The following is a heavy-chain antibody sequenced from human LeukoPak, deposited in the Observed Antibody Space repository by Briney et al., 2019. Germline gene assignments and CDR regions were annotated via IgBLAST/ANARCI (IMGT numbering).Heavy chain of an antibody. CDR1: GGSISSGGYF. J-gene: IGHJ4*02. Sequence: SQTLSLTCTVSGGSISSGGYFWSWIRQPPGKGLEWIGYISYSGSTNYNPSLKSRVTISVDTSKNQFSLKVSSVSAADTAVYYCAASYDFWSGSPGYFDYWGQGTLVTVSS. CDR3: AASYDFWSGSPGYFDY. D-gene: IGHD3-3*01. CDR2: ISYSGST. V-gene: IGHV4-61*08.